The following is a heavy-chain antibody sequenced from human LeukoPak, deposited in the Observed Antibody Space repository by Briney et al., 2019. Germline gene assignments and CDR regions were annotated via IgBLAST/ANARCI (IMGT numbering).Heavy chain of an antibody. CDR1: GGSFSGYY. V-gene: IGHV4-34*01. CDR2: INHSGST. Sequence: SETLSLTCAVYGGSFSGYYWSWIRQPPGKGLEWIGEINHSGSTNYNPSLKSRVTISVDTSKNQFSLELSSVTAADTAVYYCARRGYCSSTSCRRNWFDPWGQGTLVTVSS. D-gene: IGHD2-2*01. J-gene: IGHJ5*02. CDR3: ARRGYCSSTSCRRNWFDP.